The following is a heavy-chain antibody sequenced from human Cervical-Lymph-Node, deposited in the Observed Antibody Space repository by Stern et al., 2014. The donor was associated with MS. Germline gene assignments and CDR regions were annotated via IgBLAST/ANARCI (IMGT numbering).Heavy chain of an antibody. CDR2: ISAYNGKT. D-gene: IGHD1-26*01. Sequence: QVQLVQSGAEVKKPGASVKVSCKASGYTFTSYGISCVRQAPGQGLEWMGWISAYNGKTNYATKLQGRVPMTTDTSTSTAYMELRSLRSDDTAVYYCARDRGRVGATRVYYYYGMDVWGQGTTVTVSS. CDR3: ARDRGRVGATRVYYYYGMDV. CDR1: GYTFTSYG. J-gene: IGHJ6*02. V-gene: IGHV1-18*04.